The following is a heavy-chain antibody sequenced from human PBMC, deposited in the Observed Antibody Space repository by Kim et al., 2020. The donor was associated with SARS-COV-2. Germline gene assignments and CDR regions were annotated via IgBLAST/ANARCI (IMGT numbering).Heavy chain of an antibody. V-gene: IGHV5-51*01. Sequence: GESLKISCKGSGYSFSSHWIGWVRQKPGTGLEWMGIISPDDSDTKYSPSFRGQVTISVDKSINTAFLQWSSLKASDTAMYYCARQKSLDSIWGGFRTPFDYWGQGIQVTVSS. CDR1: GYSFSSHW. D-gene: IGHD3-16*02. CDR2: ISPDDSDT. CDR3: ARQKSLDSIWGGFRTPFDY. J-gene: IGHJ4*02.